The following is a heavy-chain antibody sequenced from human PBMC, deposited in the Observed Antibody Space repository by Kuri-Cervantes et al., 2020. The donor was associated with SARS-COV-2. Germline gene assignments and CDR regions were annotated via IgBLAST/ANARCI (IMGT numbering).Heavy chain of an antibody. CDR1: GGTFSSYA. J-gene: IGHJ4*02. Sequence: ASVKVSCKASGGTFSSYAISWVRQAPGQRLEWMGWINPNSGGTNYAQKFQGWVTMTRDTSISTAYMELSRLRSDDTAVYYCARDTTMVTLSGLYGYWGQGTLVTVSS. CDR2: INPNSGGT. CDR3: ARDTTMVTLSGLYGY. V-gene: IGHV1-2*04. D-gene: IGHD5-18*01.